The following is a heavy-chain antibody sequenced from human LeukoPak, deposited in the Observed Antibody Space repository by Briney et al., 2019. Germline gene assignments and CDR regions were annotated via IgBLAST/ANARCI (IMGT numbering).Heavy chain of an antibody. CDR1: GFTLSNYA. J-gene: IGHJ4*02. D-gene: IGHD1-14*01. CDR3: AKPARTDYADY. CDR2: FNGSGDKK. Sequence: GGTLRLSCAASGFTLSNYAINWVRQAPGKGLEWVSSFNGSGDKKYDADSVKGRFTISGDNSKNTLYLQMNSLRAEDTAVYYCAKPARTDYADYWGQGTPVTVSS. V-gene: IGHV3-23*01.